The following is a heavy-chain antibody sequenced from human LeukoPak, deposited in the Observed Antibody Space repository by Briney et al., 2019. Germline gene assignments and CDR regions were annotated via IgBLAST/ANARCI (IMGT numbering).Heavy chain of an antibody. D-gene: IGHD5-24*01. CDR3: ARDGMATIPY. CDR1: GFTFSSYG. CDR2: IWYDGSNK. V-gene: IGHV3-33*01. Sequence: GRSLRLSCAASGFTFSSYGMHWVRQAPGKGLEWVAVIWYDGSNKYYADSVKGRFTISRDNSKNTLYLQMNSLRAGDTAVYYCARDGMATIPYWGQGTLVTVSS. J-gene: IGHJ4*02.